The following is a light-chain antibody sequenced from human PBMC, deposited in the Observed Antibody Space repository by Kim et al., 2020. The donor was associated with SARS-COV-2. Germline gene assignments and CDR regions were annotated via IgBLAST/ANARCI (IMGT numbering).Light chain of an antibody. Sequence: PGQIATITRGGDNIGSQNVHRYQQKPGQAPVLVIYRDSNRPSGIPERFSGSSSGNTATLTLTRAQAGDEADYYCQVWDSSTASVVFGGGTQLTVL. J-gene: IGLJ2*01. CDR2: RDS. V-gene: IGLV3-9*01. CDR1: NIGSQN. CDR3: QVWDSSTASVV.